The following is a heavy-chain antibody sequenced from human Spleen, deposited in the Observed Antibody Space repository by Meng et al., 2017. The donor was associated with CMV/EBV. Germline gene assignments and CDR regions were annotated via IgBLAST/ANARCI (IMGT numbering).Heavy chain of an antibody. CDR1: GFTFSSYA. J-gene: IGHJ5*02. V-gene: IGHV3-30-3*01. D-gene: IGHD3-10*01. CDR3: TIGEPPPT. CDR2: ISYDGSNK. Sequence: QVQLVGSGGGVVQPGRSLRLSCAASGFTFSSYAMHWVRQAPGKGLEWVAVISYDGSNKYYADSVKGRFTISRDNSKNTLYLQMNSLRAEDTAVYYCTIGEPPPTWGQGTLVTVSS.